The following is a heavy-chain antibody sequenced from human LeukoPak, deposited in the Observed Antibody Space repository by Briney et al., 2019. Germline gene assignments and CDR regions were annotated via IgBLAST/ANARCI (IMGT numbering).Heavy chain of an antibody. V-gene: IGHV1-69*13. CDR1: GGTFSSYA. CDR3: AGYEGGFLEWLPVGSFDI. D-gene: IGHD3-3*01. CDR2: IIPIFGTA. Sequence: SVKVSCKASGGTFSSYAISWVRQAPGQGLEWMGGIIPIFGTANYAQKFQGRVTITADESTSTAYMELSSLRSEDTAVYYCAGYEGGFLEWLPVGSFDIWGQGTMVTVSS. J-gene: IGHJ3*02.